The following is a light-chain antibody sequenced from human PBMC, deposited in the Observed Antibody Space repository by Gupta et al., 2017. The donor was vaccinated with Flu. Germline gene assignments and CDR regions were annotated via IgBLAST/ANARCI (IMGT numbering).Light chain of an antibody. CDR2: EDN. Sequence: NFILTQPHSVSESPGKTVSISCTRSSGSIADTYVQWYQQRPGSAPTTVIFEDNNRPSRVPDRFSGSIDTSSNSASLTISGLKTEDEADYYCQSYDTNSHAVFGGGTKLTVL. J-gene: IGLJ2*01. CDR3: QSYDTNSHAV. CDR1: SGSIADTY. V-gene: IGLV6-57*03.